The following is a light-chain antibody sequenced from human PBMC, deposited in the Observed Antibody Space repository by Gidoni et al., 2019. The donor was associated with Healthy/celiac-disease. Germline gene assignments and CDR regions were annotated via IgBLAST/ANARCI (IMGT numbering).Light chain of an antibody. CDR1: QSISSY. Sequence: DIQMTQSPSSLSASVGDRVTITFRASQSISSYLNWYQQKPGKAPKLLIYAASSLQSGVPSSFSGSGSGTDFTLTISSLQPEDFATYYCQQSYSTLLTFGGGTKVEIK. CDR3: QQSYSTLLT. CDR2: AAS. V-gene: IGKV1-39*01. J-gene: IGKJ4*01.